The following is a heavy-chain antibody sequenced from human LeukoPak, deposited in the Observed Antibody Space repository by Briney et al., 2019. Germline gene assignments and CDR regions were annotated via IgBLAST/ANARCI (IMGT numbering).Heavy chain of an antibody. J-gene: IGHJ4*02. Sequence: GESLKISCKGSGYSFTSYWIGWVRQMPGKGLEWIGIIYPGDSDTRYSPSFQGQVTISADKSISTAYLQWSSLKASDTAMYYCARGPHPVEMATIFIYWGQGTLVTVSS. CDR1: GYSFTSYW. D-gene: IGHD5-24*01. CDR3: ARGPHPVEMATIFIY. V-gene: IGHV5-51*01. CDR2: IYPGDSDT.